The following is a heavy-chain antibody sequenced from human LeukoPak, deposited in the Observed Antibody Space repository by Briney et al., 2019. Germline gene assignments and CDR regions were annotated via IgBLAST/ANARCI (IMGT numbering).Heavy chain of an antibody. CDR1: GFTFSSYG. Sequence: GRSLRLSCAASGFTFSSYGMHWVRQAPGKGLEWVAVIWYDGSNKYYADSVKGRFTISRDNSKNTLYLQMNSLRAEDTAVYYCARDIAAADYFDYWGQGTLVTVSS. J-gene: IGHJ4*02. D-gene: IGHD6-13*01. CDR3: ARDIAAADYFDY. V-gene: IGHV3-33*08. CDR2: IWYDGSNK.